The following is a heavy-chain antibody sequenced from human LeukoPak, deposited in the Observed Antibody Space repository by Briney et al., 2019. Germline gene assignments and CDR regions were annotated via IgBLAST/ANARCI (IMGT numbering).Heavy chain of an antibody. CDR3: ARHPSRRYYDFWSSYLNWFDP. D-gene: IGHD3-3*01. J-gene: IGHJ5*02. CDR1: GGSISSSSYY. Sequence: SETLSLTCTVSGGSISSSSYYWGWIRQPPGKGLEWIGSIYYSGSTYYNPSLKSRVTISVDTSKNQFSLKLSSVTAADTAVYYCARHPSRRYYDFWSSYLNWFDPWGQGTLVTVSS. V-gene: IGHV4-39*01. CDR2: IYYSGST.